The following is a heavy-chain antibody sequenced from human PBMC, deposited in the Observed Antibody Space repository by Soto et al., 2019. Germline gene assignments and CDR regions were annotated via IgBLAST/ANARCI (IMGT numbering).Heavy chain of an antibody. CDR1: GFSFSDFG. CDR3: AKDFSRGPMGMSLDS. J-gene: IGHJ4*02. D-gene: IGHD1-26*01. V-gene: IGHV3-30*18. CDR2: ISSDGSNK. Sequence: QVQLVESGGGVVHPGRSLRLSCTASGFSFSDFGMHWVRQAPGKGLEWLALISSDGSNKFYADSVRGRFTVSRDRSENTLHLHMNAVRIDDTAMYYCAKDFSRGPMGMSLDSWGQGTLVIFSS.